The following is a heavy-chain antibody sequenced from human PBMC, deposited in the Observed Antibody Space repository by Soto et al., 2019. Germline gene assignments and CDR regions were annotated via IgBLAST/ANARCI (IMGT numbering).Heavy chain of an antibody. CDR2: VYYSGST. D-gene: IGHD3-3*01. Sequence: QVQLQESGPGLVKPSQTLSLTCTVSGGSISSGGYYWSWISQHPGKGLEWIGYVYYSGSTYYNPSLQSRVTISVDTSTNQFSLKLSSVTAADTAVYYCARVEQSDFWSGGMDVWGQGTTVTVSS. J-gene: IGHJ6*02. CDR1: GGSISSGGYY. V-gene: IGHV4-31*03. CDR3: ARVEQSDFWSGGMDV.